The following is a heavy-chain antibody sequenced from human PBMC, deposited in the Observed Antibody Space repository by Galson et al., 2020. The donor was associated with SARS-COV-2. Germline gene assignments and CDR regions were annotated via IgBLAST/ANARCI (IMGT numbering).Heavy chain of an antibody. CDR2: IYYSGST. V-gene: IGHV4-39*01. CDR1: GGSISSSSYY. J-gene: IGHJ6*02. CDR3: ARRHGGSGWLYYYYYGMDV. Sequence: ETSETLSLTCTVSGGSISSSSYYWGWIRQPPGKGLEWIGSIYYSGSTYYNPSLKSRVTISVDTSKNQFSLKLSSVTAADTAVYYCARRHGGSGWLYYYYYGMDVWGQGTTVTVSS. D-gene: IGHD6-19*01.